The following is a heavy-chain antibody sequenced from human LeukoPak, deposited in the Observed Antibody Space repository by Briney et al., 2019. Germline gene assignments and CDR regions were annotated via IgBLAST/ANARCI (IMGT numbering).Heavy chain of an antibody. CDR2: ISGSGGST. Sequence: QPGGSLRLSCAASGFTFSSYAMSWVRQAPGKGLEWVSGISGSGGSTNYADSVKGRFTIFRDNSKSTLYLQMNSLRAEDTAVYYCAKDVYSSSSWFDLWGQGTLVTVSS. V-gene: IGHV3-23*01. CDR3: AKDVYSSSSWFDL. J-gene: IGHJ5*02. D-gene: IGHD6-13*01. CDR1: GFTFSSYA.